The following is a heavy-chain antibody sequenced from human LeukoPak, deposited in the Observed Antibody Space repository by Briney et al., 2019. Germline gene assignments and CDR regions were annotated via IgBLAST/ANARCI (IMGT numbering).Heavy chain of an antibody. D-gene: IGHD3-3*01. CDR3: TRDKDFWSGPYYYYYYGMGV. CDR2: IRSKAYGGTT. CDR1: GFTFGDYA. V-gene: IGHV3-49*04. Sequence: PGGSLRLSCTASGFTFGDYAMSWVRQAPGKGLEWVGFIRSKAYGGTTEYAASVKGRFTISRDDSKSIAYLQMSSLKTEDTAVYYCTRDKDFWSGPYYYYYYGMGVWGQGTTVTVSS. J-gene: IGHJ6*02.